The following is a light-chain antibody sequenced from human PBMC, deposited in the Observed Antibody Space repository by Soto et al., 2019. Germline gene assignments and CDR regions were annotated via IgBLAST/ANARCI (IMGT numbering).Light chain of an antibody. Sequence: QSVLTQPPSVSAAPGQEVSLSCSGSSSNIGRNYVCWYQQLPGTAPKLLIYYNYKRPSDIPDRFSGSQSGTSATLAITGLQTGDEANYYCATWDSSLSVGVFGGGTKLTVL. CDR2: YNY. V-gene: IGLV1-51*01. J-gene: IGLJ2*01. CDR1: SSNIGRNY. CDR3: ATWDSSLSVGV.